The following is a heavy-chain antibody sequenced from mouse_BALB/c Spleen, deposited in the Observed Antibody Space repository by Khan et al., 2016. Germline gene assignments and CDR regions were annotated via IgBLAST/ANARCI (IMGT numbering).Heavy chain of an antibody. CDR3: TRDGYFDV. V-gene: IGHV6-6*02. CDR2: IRLKSNNYAT. Sequence: EVKLEVSGGGLVQPGGSMKLSCVASGFTFSNYWMNWVRQSPEKGLEWVAEIRLKSNNYATHYAESVKGRFTISREDSKSSVYLQMNNLRAEDTGIYYCTRDGYFDVWGAGTTVTVSS. J-gene: IGHJ1*01. CDR1: GFTFSNYW.